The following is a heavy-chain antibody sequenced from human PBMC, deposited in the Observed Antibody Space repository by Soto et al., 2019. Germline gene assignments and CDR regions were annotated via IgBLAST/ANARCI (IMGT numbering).Heavy chain of an antibody. CDR2: ISAYNGNT. CDR1: GYTFTSYG. D-gene: IGHD3-3*01. CDR3: ARGYSDFWYYMDV. V-gene: IGHV1-18*01. J-gene: IGHJ6*03. Sequence: GASVKVSCKASGYTFTSYGISWVRQAPGQGLEWMGWISAYNGNTNYAQKLQGRVTMTRNTSISTAYMELSSLRSEDTVVYYCARGYSDFWYYMDVWGKGTTVTVSS.